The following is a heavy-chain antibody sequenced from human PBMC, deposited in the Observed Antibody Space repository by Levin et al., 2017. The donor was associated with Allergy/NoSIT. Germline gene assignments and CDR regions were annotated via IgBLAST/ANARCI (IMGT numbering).Heavy chain of an antibody. CDR2: IYPGDSDT. J-gene: IGHJ6*03. CDR3: ARGTHCTGGVCPMDV. V-gene: IGHV5-51*01. Sequence: WASVKVSCKGSGYSFTSYWIGWVRQMPGKGLEWMGIIYPGDSDTRYSPSFQGQVTISADKSISTAYLQWSSLKASDTAMYYCARGTHCTGGVCPMDVWGKGTTVTVSS. CDR1: GYSFTSYW. D-gene: IGHD2-8*02.